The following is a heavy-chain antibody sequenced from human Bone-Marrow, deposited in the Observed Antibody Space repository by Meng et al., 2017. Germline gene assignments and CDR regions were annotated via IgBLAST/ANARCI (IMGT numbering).Heavy chain of an antibody. D-gene: IGHD1-26*01. CDR3: ASYGIDY. CDR1: GFNVSSNH. V-gene: IGHV3-66*02. Sequence: RWVARGGGLARPGGSLRLSFAASGFNVSSNHRSWVRQAPGKGLEWVSVIYSGGSTYYADSVKGRFTISRDNSKNTLYLQMNSLRAEDTAVYYCASYGIDYWGQGTLVTVSS. CDR2: IYSGGST. J-gene: IGHJ4*02.